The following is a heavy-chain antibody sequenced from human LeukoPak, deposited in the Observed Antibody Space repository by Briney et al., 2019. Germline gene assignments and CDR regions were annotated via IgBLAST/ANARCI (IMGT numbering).Heavy chain of an antibody. J-gene: IGHJ4*02. CDR2: ISSSSSTI. D-gene: IGHD6-6*01. V-gene: IGHV3-48*01. CDR1: GFTFSSYS. Sequence: GGSLRLSCAASGFTFSSYSMNWVRQAPGKGLEWVSYISSSSSTIYYADSVKGRFTISRDNAKNSLYLQMNSLRAEDTAVYCCARASFEYSSSSRADDWGQGTLVTVSS. CDR3: ARASFEYSSSSRADD.